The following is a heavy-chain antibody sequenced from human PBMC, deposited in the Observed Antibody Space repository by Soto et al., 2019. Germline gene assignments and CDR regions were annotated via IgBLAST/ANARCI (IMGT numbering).Heavy chain of an antibody. V-gene: IGHV3-30*18. D-gene: IGHD2-15*01. CDR1: GFSFSNCG. Sequence: QVQLVESGEGVVQPGRSLRLSCAASGFSFSNCGMHWVRQAPGKGLEWVAAISFDGNDKYYSESVKGRFTISRDNSKNTLFLQMNSLRVEDTAVYYCVKGSEVARQELDYWGQGTLVTVSS. J-gene: IGHJ4*02. CDR3: VKGSEVARQELDY. CDR2: ISFDGNDK.